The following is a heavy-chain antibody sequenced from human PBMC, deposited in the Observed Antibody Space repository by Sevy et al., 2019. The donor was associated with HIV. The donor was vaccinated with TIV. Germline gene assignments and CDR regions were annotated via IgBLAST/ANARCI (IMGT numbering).Heavy chain of an antibody. V-gene: IGHV1-3*01. CDR1: GYTFTSYA. D-gene: IGHD6-6*01. CDR2: INAGNGNT. Sequence: ASVKVSCKASGYTFTSYAMHWVRQAPGQRLEWMGWINAGNGNTKYSQKFQGRVTITRDKSASTAYMELSSLRSEDTAVYYCARRGGSSSSGAFDIWGQGTMVTVSS. J-gene: IGHJ3*02. CDR3: ARRGGSSSSGAFDI.